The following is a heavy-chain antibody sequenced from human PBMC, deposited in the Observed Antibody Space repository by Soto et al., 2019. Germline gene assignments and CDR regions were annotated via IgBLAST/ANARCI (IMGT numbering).Heavy chain of an antibody. D-gene: IGHD6-6*01. CDR1: GFTFSSYG. CDR2: ISYDGSNK. Sequence: QVQLVESGGGVVQPGRARRLSCAASGFTFSSYGMHWVRQAPVKGLECAAVISYDGSNKYYEDSVKGRFTISRDNSKNTLYLQMNSLRAEETAVYYCAKDLIRYSSASGIYFDYWGQGTLVTVSS. V-gene: IGHV3-30*18. J-gene: IGHJ4*02. CDR3: AKDLIRYSSASGIYFDY.